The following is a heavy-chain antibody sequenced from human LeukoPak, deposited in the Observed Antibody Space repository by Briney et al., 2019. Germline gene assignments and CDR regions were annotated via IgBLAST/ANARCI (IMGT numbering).Heavy chain of an antibody. CDR1: GFTFDDYA. Sequence: PGGSLRLSCAASGFTFDDYAMHWVRQAPGEGLEWVSGISWNSGSIGYADSVKGRFTISRDNAKNSLYLQMNSLRAEDTALYYCAKVSGVASYYYGMDVWGQGTTVTVSS. D-gene: IGHD3-3*01. J-gene: IGHJ6*02. CDR3: AKVSGVASYYYGMDV. CDR2: ISWNSGSI. V-gene: IGHV3-9*01.